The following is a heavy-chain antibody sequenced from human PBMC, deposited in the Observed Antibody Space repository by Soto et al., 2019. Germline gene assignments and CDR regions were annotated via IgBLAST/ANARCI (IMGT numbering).Heavy chain of an antibody. D-gene: IGHD3-10*01. V-gene: IGHV1-8*01. CDR2: MNPNTGHT. CDR3: ARIDYDSGPERWFDP. Sequence: QVHLVQSGAEVKRPGASVKVSCKASGYTFTSYNIDWVRQATGQGLEWMGWMNPNTGHTGYAQKFQGRVTMTSDTSISTAYMELSSLRSEDTAVHYCARIDYDSGPERWFDPWGQGTLITVSS. J-gene: IGHJ5*01. CDR1: GYTFTSYN.